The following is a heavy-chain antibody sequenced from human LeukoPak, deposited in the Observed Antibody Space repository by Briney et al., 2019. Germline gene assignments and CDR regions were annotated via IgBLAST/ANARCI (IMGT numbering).Heavy chain of an antibody. CDR2: INSDGSST. D-gene: IGHD6-25*01. Sequence: PGGSLRLSCAASGFTFSNYWMHWVRQAPGKGLVWVSRINSDGSSTTYADSVKGRFTISRDNAKNSLYLQMNSLRAEDTAVYYCARIAADRGYYYYYGMDVWGQGTTVTVSS. J-gene: IGHJ6*02. CDR3: ARIAADRGYYYYYGMDV. CDR1: GFTFSNYW. V-gene: IGHV3-74*03.